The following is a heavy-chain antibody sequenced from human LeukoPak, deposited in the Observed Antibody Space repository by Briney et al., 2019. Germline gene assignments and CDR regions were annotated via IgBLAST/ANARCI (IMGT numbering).Heavy chain of an antibody. V-gene: IGHV4-34*01. CDR3: ARAGYSSGWYSFLFDY. CDR1: GGSFSGYY. J-gene: IGHJ4*02. Sequence: PSETLSLTCAVYGGSFSGYYWSWIRQPPGKGLEWIGEVNHSGSTNYNPSLKSRVTISVDTSQNQFSLKLSSVTAADTAVYYCARAGYSSGWYSFLFDYWGQGTLVTVSS. CDR2: VNHSGST. D-gene: IGHD6-19*01.